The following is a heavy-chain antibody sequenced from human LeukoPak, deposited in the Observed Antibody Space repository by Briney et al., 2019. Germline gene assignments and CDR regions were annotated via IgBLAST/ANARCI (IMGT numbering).Heavy chain of an antibody. CDR1: GFSFSTYA. CDR3: AKDFWSGYYSPSGY. CDR2: ISTDGGRT. D-gene: IGHD3-3*01. Sequence: GGSLRLSCAASGFSFSTYAIHWVRQAPGKGLEYVSAISTDGGRTYYGNSVKGRFTISRDNSKNTVYLQMDSLRAEDMAVYYCAKDFWSGYYSPSGYWGQGTLVTVSS. V-gene: IGHV3-64*01. J-gene: IGHJ4*02.